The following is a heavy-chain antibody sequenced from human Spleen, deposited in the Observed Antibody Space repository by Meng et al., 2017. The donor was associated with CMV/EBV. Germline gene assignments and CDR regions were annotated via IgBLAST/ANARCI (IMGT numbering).Heavy chain of an antibody. CDR1: GGSISNYY. V-gene: IGHV4-59*12. D-gene: IGHD2-2*02. CDR3: ARSRVFGGYCSSTSCYTGHYYGMDV. Sequence: SETLSLTCTVSGGSISNYYWSWIRQPPGKGLEWIGYISYSGSTDYNPSLKSRVTISVDTSKNQFSLKLSSVTAADTAVYYCARSRVFGGYCSSTSCYTGHYYGMDVWGQGTTVTVSS. CDR2: ISYSGST. J-gene: IGHJ6*02.